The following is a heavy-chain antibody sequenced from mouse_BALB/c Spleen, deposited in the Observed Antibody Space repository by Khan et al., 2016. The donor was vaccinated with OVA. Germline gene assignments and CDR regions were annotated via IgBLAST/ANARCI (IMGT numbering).Heavy chain of an antibody. D-gene: IGHD1-2*01. CDR2: ISPGSGDT. CDR1: GYTFTDYY. V-gene: IGHV1-77*01. Sequence: QVQLQQSGAELARPGASVKLSCKASGYTFTDYYINWVKQRTGQGLEWIGEISPGSGDTYYNERFKGKATLTADKSSSTAYMQLSSQTSEASTVYFCARMDYFGYTFAYWGQGTLVTVSA. CDR3: ARMDYFGYTFAY. J-gene: IGHJ3*01.